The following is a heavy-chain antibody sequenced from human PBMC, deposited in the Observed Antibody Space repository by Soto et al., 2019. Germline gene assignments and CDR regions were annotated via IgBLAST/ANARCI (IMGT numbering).Heavy chain of an antibody. CDR2: ISYDGSNK. J-gene: IGHJ3*02. V-gene: IGHV3-30*03. D-gene: IGHD3-22*01. Sequence: GGSLRRSWAASGFTFSSYVMHWVGEAPGKGLEWVAVISYDGSNKYYADSVKGRFTISRDNSKNTLYLQMNSLRAEDTAVYYCATTYYYDSSGYGGAFDIWGQGTMGTVSS. CDR3: ATTYYYDSSGYGGAFDI. CDR1: GFTFSSYV.